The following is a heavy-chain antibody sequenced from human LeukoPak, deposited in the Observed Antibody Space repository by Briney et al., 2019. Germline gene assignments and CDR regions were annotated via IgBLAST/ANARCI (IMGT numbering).Heavy chain of an antibody. Sequence: SETLSLTCTVSGVSISSYYWSWIRQPPGKGLEWIGYIYYSGSTNYNPPLESRVTISVDTSKNQFSLRLSSVTAADTAVYFCASKSERFLETGAFDIWGQGTMVTVSS. CDR2: IYYSGST. CDR3: ASKSERFLETGAFDI. D-gene: IGHD3-3*01. V-gene: IGHV4-59*01. CDR1: GVSISSYY. J-gene: IGHJ3*02.